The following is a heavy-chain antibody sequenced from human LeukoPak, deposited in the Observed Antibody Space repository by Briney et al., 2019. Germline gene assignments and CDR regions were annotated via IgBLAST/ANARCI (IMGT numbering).Heavy chain of an antibody. CDR1: GFTFSIYG. J-gene: IGHJ5*02. CDR3: AKDRVVRGVTWFDP. Sequence: GGTLRLSCAASGFTFSIYGMSWVRQAPGKGLEWVSGISGSGGSTYYADSVKGRFTISRDNSKNTLYLQMNSLRAEDTAVYYCAKDRVVRGVTWFDPLGPGNPGHRLL. CDR2: ISGSGGST. V-gene: IGHV3-23*01. D-gene: IGHD3-10*01.